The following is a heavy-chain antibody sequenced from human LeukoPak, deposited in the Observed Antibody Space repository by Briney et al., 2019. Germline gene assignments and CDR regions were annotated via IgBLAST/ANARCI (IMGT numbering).Heavy chain of an antibody. CDR2: INQDESER. V-gene: IGHV3-7*03. CDR1: GFAFSGDW. Sequence: PGGSLRLSCVTTGFAFSGDWMSWVRQAPGKGLEWVANINQDESERFVVDSLRGRVTISRDNTRNSLYLQMNSLRAEDTAVYYCARDPGSYNSSGWYDSWGQGTLVTVSS. D-gene: IGHD3-22*01. CDR3: ARDPGSYNSSGWYDS. J-gene: IGHJ5*01.